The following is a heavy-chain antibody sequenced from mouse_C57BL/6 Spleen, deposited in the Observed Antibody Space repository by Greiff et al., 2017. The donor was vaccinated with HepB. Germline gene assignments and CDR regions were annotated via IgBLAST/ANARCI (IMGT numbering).Heavy chain of an antibody. CDR2: IDPSDSYT. J-gene: IGHJ4*01. CDR1: GYTFTSYW. D-gene: IGHD2-4*01. V-gene: IGHV1-50*01. CDR3: ARRYDYAYYAMDD. Sequence: QVQLQQPGAELVKPGASVKLSCKASGYTFTSYWIQWVKQRPGQGLEWIGEIDPSDSYTNYNQKFKGKATLTVDTSSSTAYMQLSSLTSEDSAVYYCARRYDYAYYAMDDWGQGTAVTVAS.